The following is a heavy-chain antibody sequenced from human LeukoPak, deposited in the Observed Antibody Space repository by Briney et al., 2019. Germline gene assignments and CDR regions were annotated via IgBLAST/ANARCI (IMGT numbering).Heavy chain of an antibody. J-gene: IGHJ4*02. D-gene: IGHD1-14*01. CDR2: IYSGGST. CDR3: ARSRYPRYYFDY. CDR1: GFTVSSNY. Sequence: GGSLKLSCAASGFTVSSNYMSWVRQAPGKGLEWVSVIYSGGSTYYADSVKGRFTLTRHNYKNTLYLQMNSLRAEDTAVYYCARSRYPRYYFDYWGQGTLVTVSS. V-gene: IGHV3-53*04.